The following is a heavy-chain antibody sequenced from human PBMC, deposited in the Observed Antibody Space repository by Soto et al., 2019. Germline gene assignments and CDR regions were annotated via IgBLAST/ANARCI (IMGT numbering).Heavy chain of an antibody. CDR3: AKKTVLDYGFMRD. Sequence: GGSLRLSCAASGFTFSSYAMSWVRQAPGKGLEWLSAISDSGGSTYYADSVKGRFTISRDNSMNTLYLQMNSLRAEDTAVYYCAKKTVLDYGFMRDWGQGTLVTVSS. D-gene: IGHD4-17*01. CDR1: GFTFSSYA. CDR2: ISDSGGST. V-gene: IGHV3-23*01. J-gene: IGHJ4*02.